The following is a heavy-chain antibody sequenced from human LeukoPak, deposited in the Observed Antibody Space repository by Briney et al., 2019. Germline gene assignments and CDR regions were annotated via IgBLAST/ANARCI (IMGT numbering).Heavy chain of an antibody. J-gene: IGHJ4*02. CDR2: INHSGST. CDR1: GGSFSGYY. D-gene: IGHD3-22*01. Sequence: SETLALTCAVYGGSFSGYYWSWIRRPPGKGLEWIGEINHSGSTNYNPSLKSRVTISVDTSKNQFSLKLSSVTAADTAVYYCARGTYYDRSGYRSFDYWGQGTLVTVSS. V-gene: IGHV4-34*01. CDR3: ARGTYYDRSGYRSFDY.